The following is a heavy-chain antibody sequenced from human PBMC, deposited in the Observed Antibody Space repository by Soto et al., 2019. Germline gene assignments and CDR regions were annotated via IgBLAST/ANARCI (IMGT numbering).Heavy chain of an antibody. Sequence: SVKVSCKASGGTFSSYAISWVRQAPGQGLEWMGGIIPIFGTTNYAQKFQGRVTITRDESTSTAYMELSSLRSEDTAVYYCARDLAGYSYGIDYWGLGTLVTVSS. CDR2: IIPIFGTT. J-gene: IGHJ4*02. D-gene: IGHD5-18*01. CDR1: GGTFSSYA. CDR3: ARDLAGYSYGIDY. V-gene: IGHV1-69*05.